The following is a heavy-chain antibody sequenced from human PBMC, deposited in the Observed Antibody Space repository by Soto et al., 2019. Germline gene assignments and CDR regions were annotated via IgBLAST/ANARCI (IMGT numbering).Heavy chain of an antibody. J-gene: IGHJ4*02. D-gene: IGHD2-8*01. Sequence: SETLSLTCTVSGGSISSSSYYWGWIRQPPGKGLEWIGSIYYSGSTYYNPSLKSRVTISVDTSKNQFSLKLSSVTAADTAVYYCARHRLGYCTNGVCYTTYFDYWGQGTLVTVSS. CDR2: IYYSGST. CDR3: ARHRLGYCTNGVCYTTYFDY. CDR1: GGSISSSSYY. V-gene: IGHV4-39*01.